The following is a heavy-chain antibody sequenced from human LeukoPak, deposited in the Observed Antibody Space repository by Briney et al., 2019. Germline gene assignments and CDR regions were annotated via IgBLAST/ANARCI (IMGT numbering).Heavy chain of an antibody. CDR3: ARIAVAVPAHQFDY. CDR1: GGSISSGGYY. J-gene: IGHJ4*02. D-gene: IGHD6-19*01. CDR2: IYYSGST. V-gene: IGHV4-31*03. Sequence: SETLSLTCTVSGGSISSGGYYWSWIRQHPGKGLEWIGYIYYSGSTYYNPSLKSRVTIFVDTSKNQFSLKLSSVTAADTAVYYCARIAVAVPAHQFDYWGQGTLVTVSS.